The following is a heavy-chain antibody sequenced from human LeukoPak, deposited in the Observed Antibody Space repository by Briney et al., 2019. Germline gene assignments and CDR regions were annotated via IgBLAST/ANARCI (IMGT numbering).Heavy chain of an antibody. J-gene: IGHJ4*02. Sequence: TLSLTCTVSGGSVSSGNYYWSWIRQPAGEGLEWIGRIYPSGNTNYNPSLKSRVTISMDTSKNRISLEVTSVTAADTAVYYCARVEATATAYFDYWGQGTLVTVSS. D-gene: IGHD5-18*01. CDR1: GGSVSSGNYY. CDR3: ARVEATATAYFDY. CDR2: IYPSGNT. V-gene: IGHV4-61*02.